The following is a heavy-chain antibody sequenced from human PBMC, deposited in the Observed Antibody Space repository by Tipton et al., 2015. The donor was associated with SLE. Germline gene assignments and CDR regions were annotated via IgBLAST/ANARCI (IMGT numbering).Heavy chain of an antibody. CDR3: ARWIPLTGINV. D-gene: IGHD5-18*01. CDR2: IHHRGST. J-gene: IGHJ6*02. Sequence: TLSLTCTVSGGSISSGDYYWSWIRQHPGKGLEYIGEIHHRGSTNYKSSLRGRVTISVDKSKNQFSLKLTSVTAADTAVYYCARWIPLTGINVWGQGATVTVSS. CDR1: GGSISSGDYY. V-gene: IGHV4-30-4*08.